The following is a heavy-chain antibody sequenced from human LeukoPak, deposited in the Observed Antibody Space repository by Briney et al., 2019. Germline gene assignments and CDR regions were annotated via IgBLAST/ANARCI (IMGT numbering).Heavy chain of an antibody. J-gene: IGHJ4*02. CDR3: ARDCGYGVDY. CDR2: IYYSGST. CDR1: GGSISSYY. D-gene: IGHD5-12*01. Sequence: SETLSLTCTVSGGSISSYYWSWIRQPPGKGLEWIGYIYYSGSTNYNPSLKSRVTISVDTSKNQFSLKLSSVTAADTAVYYCARDCGYGVDYWGQGTLVTVSS. V-gene: IGHV4-59*01.